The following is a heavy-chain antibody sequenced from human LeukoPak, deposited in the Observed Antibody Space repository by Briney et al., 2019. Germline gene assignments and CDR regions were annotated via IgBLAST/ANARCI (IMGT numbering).Heavy chain of an antibody. D-gene: IGHD6-13*01. CDR2: IYTSGST. V-gene: IGHV4-61*02. Sequence: PSETLSLTCTVSGGSISSGSYYWSWIRQPGGKGLEWIGRIYTSGSTNYNPSLKSRVTISVDTSKNQFSLKLSSVTAADTAVYYCARWEGSYSSSWYDYWGQGTLVTVSS. CDR3: ARWEGSYSSSWYDY. J-gene: IGHJ4*02. CDR1: GGSISSGSYY.